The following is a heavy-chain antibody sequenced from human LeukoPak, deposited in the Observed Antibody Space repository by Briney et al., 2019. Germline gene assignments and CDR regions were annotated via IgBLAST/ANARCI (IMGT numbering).Heavy chain of an antibody. CDR2: ISSHGNH. CDR3: VRDYDSSGFLAH. CDR1: GFTFSTYA. Sequence: PGGSLRLSCAASGFTFSTYAMHWVRQAPGKGLEWVALISSHGNHFYAESVKGRFTISRDNSKNSLYLQMNSLRVEDTAVYYCVRDYDSSGFLAHWGQGTLVTVSS. J-gene: IGHJ4*02. V-gene: IGHV3-30*04. D-gene: IGHD3-22*01.